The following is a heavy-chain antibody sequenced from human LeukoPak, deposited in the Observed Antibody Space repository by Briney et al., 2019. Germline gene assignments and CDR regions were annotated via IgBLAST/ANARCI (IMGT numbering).Heavy chain of an antibody. J-gene: IGHJ4*02. CDR1: GYTFTSYY. V-gene: IGHV1-46*01. Sequence: ASVKVSCKASGYTFTSYYMHWVRQAPGQGLEWMGIINPSVVSTSYAQKFQGRVTMTRDTSTSTVYMELSSLRSEDTAVYYCARGFIVVVTAASYDLDYWGQGTLVTVSS. CDR3: ARGFIVVVTAASYDLDY. D-gene: IGHD2-21*02. CDR2: INPSVVST.